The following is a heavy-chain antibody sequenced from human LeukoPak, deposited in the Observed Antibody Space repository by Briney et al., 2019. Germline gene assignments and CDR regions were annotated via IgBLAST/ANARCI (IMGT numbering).Heavy chain of an antibody. CDR1: GFTFSTYT. V-gene: IGHV3-23*01. CDR3: ARGLYSSSP. J-gene: IGHJ4*02. CDR2: ISGSGGST. Sequence: GGSLRLSCAASGFTFSTYTMNWVRQAPGKGLEWVSAISGSGGSTYYADSVKGRFTISRDNSKNTLYLQVNSLRAEDTAVYYCARGLYSSSPWGQGILVTVSS. D-gene: IGHD6-6*01.